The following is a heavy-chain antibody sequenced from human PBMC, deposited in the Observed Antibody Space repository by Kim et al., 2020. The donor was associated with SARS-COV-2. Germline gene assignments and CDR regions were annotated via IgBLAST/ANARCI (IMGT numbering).Heavy chain of an antibody. J-gene: IGHJ3*01. CDR2: IYYSGTT. D-gene: IGHD5-12*01. CDR3: ARAWGEYGYGRAFDL. Sequence: SETLSLTCTVSGDSISSGDYHWSWIRQHPGKGLEWIGYIYYSGTTYYNPSLKSRVTISVDTSENQFSLDLSSVTAADTAFYFCARAWGEYGYGRAFDLWGQGTMVTVSS. CDR1: GDSISSGDYH. V-gene: IGHV4-31*03.